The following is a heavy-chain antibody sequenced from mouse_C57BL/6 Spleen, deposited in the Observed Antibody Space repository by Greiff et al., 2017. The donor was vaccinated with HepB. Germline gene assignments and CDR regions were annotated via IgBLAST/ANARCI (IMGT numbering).Heavy chain of an antibody. J-gene: IGHJ2*01. V-gene: IGHV1-69*01. Sequence: VQLQQPGAELVMPGASVKLSCKASGYTFTSYWMHWVKQRPGQGLEWIGEIDPSDSYTNYNQKFKGKSTLTVDKSSSTAYMQLSSLTSEDSAVYYCARWTAQATYFDYWGQGTTLTVSS. CDR2: IDPSDSYT. CDR3: ARWTAQATYFDY. CDR1: GYTFTSYW. D-gene: IGHD3-2*02.